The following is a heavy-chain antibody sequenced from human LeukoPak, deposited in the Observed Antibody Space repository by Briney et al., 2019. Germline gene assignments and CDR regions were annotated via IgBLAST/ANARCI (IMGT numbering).Heavy chain of an antibody. CDR1: GFTFSPYW. CDR3: ARDRGYQMVDP. CDR2: INGDGSST. D-gene: IGHD5-12*01. Sequence: GRSLRLSCAASGFTFSPYWMHWVCQAPGNGLVRVSRINGDGSSTDYADSVKGRFTISRDNAKNTLYLQMNSLTAEDTAVYYCARDRGYQMVDPWGQGTLVTVSS. V-gene: IGHV3-74*01. J-gene: IGHJ5*02.